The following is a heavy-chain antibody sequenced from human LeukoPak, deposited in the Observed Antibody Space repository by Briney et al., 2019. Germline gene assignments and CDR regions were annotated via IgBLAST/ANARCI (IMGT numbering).Heavy chain of an antibody. CDR3: AKDTRDDHHSDY. Sequence: QPGGSPRLSCAVSGFTLSAYGMHWVRQAPGKGLEWVAIISYDGINKYYPDSVKGRFTISRDNSKNTLYLQMNSLRAEDTAVYYCAKDTRDDHHSDYWGQGTLVTVSS. CDR1: GFTLSAYG. V-gene: IGHV3-30*18. J-gene: IGHJ4*02. CDR2: ISYDGINK. D-gene: IGHD1-14*01.